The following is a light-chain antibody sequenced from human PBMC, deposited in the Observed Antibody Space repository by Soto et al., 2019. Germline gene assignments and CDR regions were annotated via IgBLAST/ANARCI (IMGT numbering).Light chain of an antibody. Sequence: QSVLTQPPSVSGAPGQRVTISCTGSGSGIGPAFHVHWYQQLPGTAPQLLIYANSNRPSGVPDRFSGSKSGTSASLAIAGLQAEDEADYYCQSYDSSLGGSVFGTGTKVTDL. CDR2: ANS. J-gene: IGLJ1*01. CDR3: QSYDSSLGGSV. CDR1: GSGIGPAFH. V-gene: IGLV1-40*01.